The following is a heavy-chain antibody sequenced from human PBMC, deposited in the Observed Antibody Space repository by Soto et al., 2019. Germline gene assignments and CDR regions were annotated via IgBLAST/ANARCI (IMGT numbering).Heavy chain of an antibody. D-gene: IGHD1-7*01. CDR1: GFTFNIYW. V-gene: IGHV3-74*01. CDR3: ARENWNSY. CDR2: IDNDGSAT. Sequence: PGGSLRLSCVASGFTFNIYWMHWVRQAPGKGLEWVSRIDNDGSATTYADSVKGRFTISRDNAKNTLFLQMNTLRVDDTAVYYCARENWNSYWGQGTLVTVS. J-gene: IGHJ4*02.